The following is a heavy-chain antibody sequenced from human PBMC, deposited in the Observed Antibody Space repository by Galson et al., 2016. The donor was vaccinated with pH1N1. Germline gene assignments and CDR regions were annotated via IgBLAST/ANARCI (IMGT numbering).Heavy chain of an antibody. CDR2: INSVGSST. CDR3: ARDDYIGSLNAHFYDY. D-gene: IGHD1-26*01. V-gene: IGHV3-74*01. CDR1: GFSFSSYW. J-gene: IGHJ4*02. Sequence: SLRLSCAASGFSFSSYWMHWVRQAPGKGLVWVAHINSVGSSTTYADSVQGRFTISRDNAKNTPHLQMNSLRSEDTAVYYCARDDYIGSLNAHFYDYWGQGMLLTVTS.